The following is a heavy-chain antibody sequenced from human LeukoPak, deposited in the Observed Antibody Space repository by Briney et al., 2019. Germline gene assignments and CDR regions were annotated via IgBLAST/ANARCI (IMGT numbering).Heavy chain of an antibody. Sequence: GASMKVSCKASGYSFTGYYMHWVRQAPGQGLEWMGWISAYNGYTTYVQKLQGRVTMTTDTSTSTAYMELRSLRSDDTAVYYCARFPTTYTYVGSGYYYEDYWGQGTLVTVSS. D-gene: IGHD3-22*01. J-gene: IGHJ4*02. CDR2: ISAYNGYT. V-gene: IGHV1-18*04. CDR3: ARFPTTYTYVGSGYYYEDY. CDR1: GYSFTGYY.